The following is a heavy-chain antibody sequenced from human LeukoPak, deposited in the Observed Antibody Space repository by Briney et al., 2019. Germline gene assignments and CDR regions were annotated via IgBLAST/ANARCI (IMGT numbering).Heavy chain of an antibody. J-gene: IGHJ5*02. CDR2: ISAYNGNT. V-gene: IGHV1-18*01. CDR1: GYTFTSYG. CDR3: ARDQIVVVPAATMWFDP. Sequence: ASVKVSCKASGYTFTSYGISWVRQAPGQGLEWMGWISAYNGNTNYAQKLQGRVTMTTDTSTSTAYMELRSLRSDDTAVYYCARDQIVVVPAATMWFDPWGQGTLVTVSS. D-gene: IGHD2-2*01.